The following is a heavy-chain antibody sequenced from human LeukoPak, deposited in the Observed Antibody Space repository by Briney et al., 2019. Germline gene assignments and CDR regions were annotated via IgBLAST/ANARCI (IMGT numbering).Heavy chain of an antibody. Sequence: PGGSLRLSCAASGFIFTSYWMSWVRQAPGKGLEWVANIKQDGREKYYVDSVKGRFTISRNNAKNSLYLQMNSLRADDTAVYYCARVSSSGWDYYYYYYMDVWGKGTTVTVSS. CDR3: ARVSSSGWDYYYYYYMDV. CDR2: IKQDGREK. J-gene: IGHJ6*03. CDR1: GFIFTSYW. V-gene: IGHV3-7*01. D-gene: IGHD6-19*01.